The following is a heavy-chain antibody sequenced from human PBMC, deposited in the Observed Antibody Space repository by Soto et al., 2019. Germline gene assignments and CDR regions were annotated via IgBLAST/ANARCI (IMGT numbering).Heavy chain of an antibody. Sequence: SVKVSCKASGGTFSSYAISWVRQAPGQGLEWMGGIIPIFGTANYAQKFQGRVTITADKSTSTAYMELSSLRSEDTAVYYCARAHESDSSGTPDYFDYWGQGTLVTVSS. V-gene: IGHV1-69*06. CDR1: GGTFSSYA. CDR3: ARAHESDSSGTPDYFDY. CDR2: IIPIFGTA. D-gene: IGHD3-22*01. J-gene: IGHJ4*02.